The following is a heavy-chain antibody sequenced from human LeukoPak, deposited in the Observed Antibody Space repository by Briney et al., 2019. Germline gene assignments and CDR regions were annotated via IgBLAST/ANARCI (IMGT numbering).Heavy chain of an antibody. CDR3: ARGDYYGSGSYYNSAFDI. J-gene: IGHJ3*02. CDR1: GGSISTGTYY. CDR2: IYTSGST. V-gene: IGHV4-61*02. Sequence: SETLSLTCTVSGGSISTGTYYWSWIRQPAGKGLEWIGRIYTSGSTNYNTSLKSRVTISVDTSKNQFSLKLNSVTAADTAVYYCARGDYYGSGSYYNSAFDIWGQGTMVTVSS. D-gene: IGHD3-10*01.